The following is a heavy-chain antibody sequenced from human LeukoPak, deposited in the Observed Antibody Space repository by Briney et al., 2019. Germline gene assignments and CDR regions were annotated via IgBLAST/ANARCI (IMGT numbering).Heavy chain of an antibody. V-gene: IGHV3-21*01. CDR2: ISGSSSYI. J-gene: IGHJ4*02. CDR1: GFTFHNYS. Sequence: PGGSLRPSCAASGFTFHNYSMSWVRQAPGKGLEWVSSISGSSSYIYYADSLKGRFTISRDNAKNSLYLQLNSLRAEDTAVYYCARGTFYDNSGYPYYFDSWGQGTLVTVSS. CDR3: ARGTFYDNSGYPYYFDS. D-gene: IGHD3-22*01.